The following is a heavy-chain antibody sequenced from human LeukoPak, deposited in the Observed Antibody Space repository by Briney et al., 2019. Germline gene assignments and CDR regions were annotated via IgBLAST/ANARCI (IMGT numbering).Heavy chain of an antibody. V-gene: IGHV3-74*01. CDR3: ARGDRTIWGLPC. CDR2: INPDGRTT. Sequence: GGSLRLSCAASGFSFSSYWMHWVRQDAGKGLMWVSRINPDGRTTDYADSGKGRFSISRDNAKKTLYLEMNSLRVEDTAVYYCARGDRTIWGLPCWGQGALVTVSS. D-gene: IGHD7-27*01. CDR1: GFSFSSYW. J-gene: IGHJ4*02.